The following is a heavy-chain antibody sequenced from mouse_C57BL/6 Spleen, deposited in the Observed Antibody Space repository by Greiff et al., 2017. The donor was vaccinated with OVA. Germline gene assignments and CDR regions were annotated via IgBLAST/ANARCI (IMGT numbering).Heavy chain of an antibody. CDR3: ARHEEECYYSNYFYAMDY. Sequence: QVHVKQSGAELVKPGASVKLSCKASGYTFTEYTIHWVKQRSGQGLEWIGWFYPGSGSIKYNEKFKDKATLTADKSSSTVYMELSRVTSEDSAVYFCARHEEECYYSNYFYAMDYWGQGTSVTVSS. V-gene: IGHV1-62-2*01. D-gene: IGHD2-5*01. CDR1: GYTFTEYT. J-gene: IGHJ4*01. CDR2: FYPGSGSI.